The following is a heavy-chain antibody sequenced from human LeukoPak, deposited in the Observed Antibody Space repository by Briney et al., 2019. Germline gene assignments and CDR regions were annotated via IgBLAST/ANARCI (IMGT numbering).Heavy chain of an antibody. V-gene: IGHV3-30-3*01. CDR2: ISFDGSNK. CDR1: GFTFSSYA. D-gene: IGHD2-15*01. Sequence: GGSLRLSCAASGFTFSSYAMHWVRQAPGKGLEWVAVISFDGSNKYYADSVKGRFTTSRDNSKNTLYLQMNSLRAEDTAVYYCARVLPGYCSGGSCYGYYYYYGMDVWGQGTTVTVSS. J-gene: IGHJ6*02. CDR3: ARVLPGYCSGGSCYGYYYYYGMDV.